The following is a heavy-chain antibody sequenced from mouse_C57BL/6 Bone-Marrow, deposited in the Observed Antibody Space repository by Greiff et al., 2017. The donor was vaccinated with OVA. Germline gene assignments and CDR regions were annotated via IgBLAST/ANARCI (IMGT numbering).Heavy chain of an antibody. V-gene: IGHV1-9*01. D-gene: IGHD2-3*01. Sequence: QVQLQQSGAELMKPGASVKLSCKATGYTFTGYWIEWVKQRPGHGLEWIGEILPGSGSTNYNEKFKGKATFTADTSSNTASMQLSSLTTEDSAIYYCARLGVYDVYYEDFDYWGQGTTLTVSS. CDR3: ARLGVYDVYYEDFDY. CDR1: GYTFTGYW. CDR2: ILPGSGST. J-gene: IGHJ2*01.